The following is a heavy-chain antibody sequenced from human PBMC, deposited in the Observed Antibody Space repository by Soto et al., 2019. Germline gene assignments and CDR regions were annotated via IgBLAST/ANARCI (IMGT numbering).Heavy chain of an antibody. J-gene: IGHJ4*02. D-gene: IGHD3-3*02. CDR1: AHSINISHC. Sequence: PSETLSLTCAVSAHSINISHCWNLARLPPGEGLEWIGQISDRGCTNYNPPLTSRVTITVDKSKNHFSLKLPSVTAADTAVYYCAARHFWSGRWTHTRLDYWGQGTLVTVSS. CDR2: ISDRGCT. V-gene: IGHV4-4*02. CDR3: AARHFWSGRWTHTRLDY.